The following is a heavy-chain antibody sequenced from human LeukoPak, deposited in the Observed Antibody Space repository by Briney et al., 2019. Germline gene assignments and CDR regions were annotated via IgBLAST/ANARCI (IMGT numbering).Heavy chain of an antibody. CDR2: MNPNSGNT. J-gene: IGHJ3*02. CDR3: ARETHDAFDI. Sequence: ASVKVSCKASGYSFTNYDINWVRQATGQGLEWMGWMNPNSGNTGLAQKFQGRVTMTRNTSIITAHMELSSLTSEDTAVYYCARETHDAFDIWGQGTMVTVSS. V-gene: IGHV1-8*01. CDR1: GYSFTNYD.